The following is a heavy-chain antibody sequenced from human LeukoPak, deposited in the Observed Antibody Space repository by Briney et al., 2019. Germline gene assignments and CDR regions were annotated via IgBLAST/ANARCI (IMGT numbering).Heavy chain of an antibody. CDR2: IYTSGST. J-gene: IGHJ4*02. CDR3: AGNYYGSGSYYSEDRY. V-gene: IGHV4-61*02. CDR1: GGSISSGSYY. Sequence: SQTLSLTYTVSGGSISSGSYYWSWIRQPAGKGLEWIGRIYTSGSTNYNPSPKSRVTISLDTSKNQFSLKMSSVTAADTAVYYCAGNYYGSGSYYSEDRYWGQGTLVTVSS. D-gene: IGHD3-10*01.